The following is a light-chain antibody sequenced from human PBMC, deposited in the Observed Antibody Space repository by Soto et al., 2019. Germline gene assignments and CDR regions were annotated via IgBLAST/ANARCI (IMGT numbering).Light chain of an antibody. CDR1: QSVRSSY. V-gene: IGKV3-20*01. CDR2: GAS. CDR3: QQYGSSPPYT. J-gene: IGKJ2*01. Sequence: EIVLTQSPDTLSLSPGERATLSCRASQSVRSSYLAWYQQKPGQAPRLLIYGASTRATGIPDRFSGSGSGTDFTLTISSLEPEDFAVYYCQQYGSSPPYTFGQGTQLEIK.